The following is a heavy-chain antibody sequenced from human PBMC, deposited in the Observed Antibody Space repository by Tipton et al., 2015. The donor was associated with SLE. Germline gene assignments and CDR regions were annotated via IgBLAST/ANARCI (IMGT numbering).Heavy chain of an antibody. J-gene: IGHJ4*02. CDR3: ARDRGSGWFDFDY. CDR2: IYSGGST. CDR1: GFTVSSNY. Sequence: SLRLSCAASGFTVSSNYMSWVRQAPGKGLEWVSVIYSGGSTYYADSVKGRFTISRDNSKNTLYLHMNSLRAEDTAVYYCARDRGSGWFDFDYWGQGTLVTVSS. D-gene: IGHD6-19*01. V-gene: IGHV3-53*05.